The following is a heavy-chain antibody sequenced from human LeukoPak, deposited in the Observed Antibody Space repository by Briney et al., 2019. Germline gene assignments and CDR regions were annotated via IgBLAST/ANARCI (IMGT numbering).Heavy chain of an antibody. Sequence: ASVKVSRKASGGTFSSYTINWVRQAPGQGLEWMGRIITILGITNYAQNFQGRVTIRADKSTSTAYMELSDLRSEDTAVYYCATGTTTITAGAFDIWGQGTMVTVSS. CDR2: IITILGIT. CDR1: GGTFSSYT. CDR3: ATGTTTITAGAFDI. J-gene: IGHJ3*02. D-gene: IGHD4-17*01. V-gene: IGHV1-69*02.